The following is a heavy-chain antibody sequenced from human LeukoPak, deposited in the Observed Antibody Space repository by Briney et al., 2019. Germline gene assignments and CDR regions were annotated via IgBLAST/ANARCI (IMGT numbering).Heavy chain of an antibody. CDR3: ARGGSYSLAQLGY. Sequence: GGSLRLSCAASGLTVSSNYMSWVRQAPGKGLEWVSVIYSGGSTYYADSVKGRFTISRDNSKNTLYLQMNSLRAEDTAVYYCARGGSYSLAQLGYWGQGTLVTVSS. J-gene: IGHJ4*02. D-gene: IGHD1-26*01. V-gene: IGHV3-53*01. CDR1: GLTVSSNY. CDR2: IYSGGST.